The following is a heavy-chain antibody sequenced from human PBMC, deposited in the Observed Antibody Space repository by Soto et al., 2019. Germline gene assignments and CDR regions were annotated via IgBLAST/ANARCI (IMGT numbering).Heavy chain of an antibody. CDR2: IDSDGRTT. J-gene: IGHJ5*02. V-gene: IGHV3-74*01. Sequence: GGSLRLSCAASGFTFSNYWMHWVRQVPGKGLMWVSRIDSDGRTTNYADSVKGRFTISRDNAENTLYLQMNSLRAEDTAIYYCARDPLVEGRRPNGFDPWGQGTLVTVSS. CDR3: ARDPLVEGRRPNGFDP. D-gene: IGHD2-15*01. CDR1: GFTFSNYW.